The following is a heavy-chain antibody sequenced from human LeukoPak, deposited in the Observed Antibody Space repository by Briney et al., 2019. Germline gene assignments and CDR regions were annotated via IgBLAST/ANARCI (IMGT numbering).Heavy chain of an antibody. V-gene: IGHV3-23*01. D-gene: IGHD2-2*01. Sequence: GGSLRLACAASGFTFSIYAMSWVRQAPGKGLEWVSAISASGGTTYYADSVKGRFTISRDNSKNTLYLQTSSLRAEDTAVYYCAKEPREYCSSTSCPNWIDAWGQGTLVTVSS. CDR1: GFTFSIYA. CDR2: ISASGGTT. J-gene: IGHJ5*02. CDR3: AKEPREYCSSTSCPNWIDA.